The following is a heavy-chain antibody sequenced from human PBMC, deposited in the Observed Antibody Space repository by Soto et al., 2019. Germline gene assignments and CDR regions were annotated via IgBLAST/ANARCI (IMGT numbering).Heavy chain of an antibody. CDR3: AREMVRGVGSDY. D-gene: IGHD3-10*01. V-gene: IGHV1-18*01. Sequence: QVQLVQSGAEVKKPGASVKVSCKASGYTFTSYGISWVRQAPGQGLEWMGWISTYNGNTKYAQKLQGRXXMXTXXPTSTAYMELRSLRSDDTAVFYCAREMVRGVGSDYWGQGTLVTVSS. CDR2: ISTYNGNT. CDR1: GYTFTSYG. J-gene: IGHJ4*02.